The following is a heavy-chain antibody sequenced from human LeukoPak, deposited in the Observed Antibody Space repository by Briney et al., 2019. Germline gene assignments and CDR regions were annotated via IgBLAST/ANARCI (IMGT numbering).Heavy chain of an antibody. CDR2: IRAKAYGGTA. D-gene: IGHD2-15*01. CDR1: GFTFSDYA. Sequence: GGSLRLSCTASGFTFSDYAMSWFRQAPGKGLEWVGFIRAKAYGGTADYAASVKGRFTLSRDDSKSIAYLQMNSLKTEDTAVYYCTRRTYCSGGNCNEDYWGQGTLVIVSS. V-gene: IGHV3-49*03. CDR3: TRRTYCSGGNCNEDY. J-gene: IGHJ4*02.